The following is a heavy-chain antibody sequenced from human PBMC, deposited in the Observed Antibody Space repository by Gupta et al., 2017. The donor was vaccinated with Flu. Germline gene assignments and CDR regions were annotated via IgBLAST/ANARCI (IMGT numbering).Heavy chain of an antibody. J-gene: IGHJ4*02. D-gene: IGHD2-21*01. CDR3: ASDPYYCEY. CDR2: NRSSAYGGTT. V-gene: IGHV3-49*03. CDR1: FTFGDTS. Sequence: FTFGDTSMSWFRQASGKGLEWVGFNRSSAYGGTTEYAASVTGRFTISTDDSKGIHYLQMNSLETEDTAVYNCASDPYYCEYWGQGTLVTVSS.